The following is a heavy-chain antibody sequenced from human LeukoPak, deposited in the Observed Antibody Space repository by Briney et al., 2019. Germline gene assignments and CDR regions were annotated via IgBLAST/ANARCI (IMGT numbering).Heavy chain of an antibody. CDR3: CIMVRGANLLDY. Sequence: ASVKVSCKASGYTFTGYYMHWVRQAPGQGLEWMGRINPNSGGTNYAQKFQGRVTMTRDTSISTAYMELSRLRSGDTAVYYCCIMVRGANLLDYWGQGTLVTVSS. CDR2: INPNSGGT. J-gene: IGHJ4*02. D-gene: IGHD3-10*01. V-gene: IGHV1-2*06. CDR1: GYTFTGYY.